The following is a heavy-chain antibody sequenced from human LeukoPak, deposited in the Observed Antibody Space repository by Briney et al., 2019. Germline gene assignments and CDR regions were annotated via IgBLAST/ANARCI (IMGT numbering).Heavy chain of an antibody. CDR2: ISCSGGST. CDR1: GLTFSSYA. J-gene: IGHJ4*02. D-gene: IGHD1-26*01. Sequence: GGSLRLSRAASGLTFSSYAMSWVRQAPGKGLEWVSPISCSGGSTYYADSVKGRFTISRDNSKNTLYLQVNSLRAEDTAVYYCAKQRRATKPYYFDYWGQGTLGTVSS. CDR3: AKQRRATKPYYFDY. V-gene: IGHV3-23*01.